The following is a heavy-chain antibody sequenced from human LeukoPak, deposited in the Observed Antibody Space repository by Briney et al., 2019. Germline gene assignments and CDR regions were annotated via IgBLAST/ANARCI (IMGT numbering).Heavy chain of an antibody. Sequence: PSQTLSLTCAISGDSVSSNSAAWNWIRQSPSRGLEWLGRTYYRSKWYNDYAVSVKSRITIKSDTSKNLFSLQLNSVTPEDTAVYFCARALRYNSGWALDYWGQGTLVTVSS. D-gene: IGHD6-25*01. J-gene: IGHJ4*02. CDR3: ARALRYNSGWALDY. CDR2: TYYRSKWYN. CDR1: GDSVSSNSAA. V-gene: IGHV6-1*01.